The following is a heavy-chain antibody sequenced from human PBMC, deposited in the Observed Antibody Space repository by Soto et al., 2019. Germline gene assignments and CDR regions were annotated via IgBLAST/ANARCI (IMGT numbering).Heavy chain of an antibody. CDR3: AKRRGGGGDFDF. D-gene: IGHD2-15*01. J-gene: IGHJ4*02. CDR1: GFTFSSYA. V-gene: IGHV3-23*01. CDR2: VSIGGST. Sequence: DVQLLESGGGLVQPEGSLRLSCAASGFTFSSYAMGWVRQGPGKGLEWVAVVSIGGSTHYADSVRGRFTISRDNSKNTLSLQMNSLTAEGTAVYFCAKRRGGGGDFDFRGQGALVTVSS.